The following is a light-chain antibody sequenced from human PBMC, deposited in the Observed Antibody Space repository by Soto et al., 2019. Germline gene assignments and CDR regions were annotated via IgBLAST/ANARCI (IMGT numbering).Light chain of an antibody. CDR2: DAS. Sequence: EIVLTQSPATLSLSPGQRATLSCRASQSVSIYLAWYQHKPGQAPRLLIYDASNRATGTPARFSGSGSGTDFTLTIRSLEPEDCAVYYCQQRITWPRTFGQGNKQEI. CDR3: QQRITWPRT. CDR1: QSVSIY. J-gene: IGKJ2*01. V-gene: IGKV3-11*01.